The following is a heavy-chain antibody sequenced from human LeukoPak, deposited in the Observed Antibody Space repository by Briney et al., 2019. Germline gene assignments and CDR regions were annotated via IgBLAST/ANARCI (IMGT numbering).Heavy chain of an antibody. CDR2: ISSSGSTI. CDR1: GFTFSSYE. V-gene: IGHV3-48*03. Sequence: PGGSLRLSCAASGFTFSSYEMNWVRQAPGKGLEWVSYISSSGSTIYYADSVKGRFTISRGNAKNSLYLQMNSLRAEDTAVYYCARGSNLPPDDYYYYYMDVRGKGTTVTVSS. J-gene: IGHJ6*03. CDR3: ARGSNLPPDDYYYYYMDV. D-gene: IGHD4-11*01.